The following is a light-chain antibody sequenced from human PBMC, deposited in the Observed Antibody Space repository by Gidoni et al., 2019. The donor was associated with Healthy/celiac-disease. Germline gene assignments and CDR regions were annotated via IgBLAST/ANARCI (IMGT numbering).Light chain of an antibody. Sequence: DIQMTQSPSSLSASVGDRVTITCRASQSISSYLNWYQQKPGKAPKLLIYAASSLQSGVPSRFSGSGSGTDFTLTISSLQHEDFATYYCQQSYSTPITVAPXTKVDIK. J-gene: IGKJ3*01. CDR2: AAS. CDR1: QSISSY. V-gene: IGKV1-39*01. CDR3: QQSYSTPIT.